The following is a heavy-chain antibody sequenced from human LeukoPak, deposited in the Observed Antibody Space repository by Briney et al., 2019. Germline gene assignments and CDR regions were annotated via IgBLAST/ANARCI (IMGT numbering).Heavy chain of an antibody. D-gene: IGHD3-22*01. V-gene: IGHV4-59*01. CDR3: AREGSYDSSGYPGDAFDI. Sequence: SETLSLTCTVSGGSISSYYWSWIRQPPGKGLEWIGYIYYSGSTNYNPSLKSRVTISVDTSKNQFSLKLSSVTAADTAVYYCAREGSYDSSGYPGDAFDIWGQGTMVTVSS. J-gene: IGHJ3*02. CDR1: GGSISSYY. CDR2: IYYSGST.